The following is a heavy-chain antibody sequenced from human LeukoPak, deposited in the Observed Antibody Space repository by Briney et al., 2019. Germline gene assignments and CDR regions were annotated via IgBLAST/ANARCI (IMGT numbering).Heavy chain of an antibody. CDR1: GYTFTSYG. J-gene: IGHJ6*03. CDR2: ISAYNGNT. Sequence: ASVKVSCKASGYTFTSYGISWVRQAPAQGLEWTGWISAYNGNTNYAQKLQGRVTMTTDTSTSTAYMELRRLRSDDTAVYYCAREIAVAAYYYYYYMDVWGKGTTVTVSS. D-gene: IGHD6-19*01. CDR3: AREIAVAAYYYYYYMDV. V-gene: IGHV1-18*01.